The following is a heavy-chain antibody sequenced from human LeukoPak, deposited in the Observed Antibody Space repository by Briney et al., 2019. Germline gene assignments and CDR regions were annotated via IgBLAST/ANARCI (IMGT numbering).Heavy chain of an antibody. Sequence: SETLSLTCTVSDGSISRYYWSWIRQPPGKGLEWIGYVFDSGGTNYNPSLKSRVTISVDTSKKQFSLKLSSVTAADAAVYYCARGYSSSWHYFDYWGQGTLVTGSS. CDR3: ARGYSSSWHYFDY. V-gene: IGHV4-59*01. D-gene: IGHD6-13*01. J-gene: IGHJ4*02. CDR1: DGSISRYY. CDR2: VFDSGGT.